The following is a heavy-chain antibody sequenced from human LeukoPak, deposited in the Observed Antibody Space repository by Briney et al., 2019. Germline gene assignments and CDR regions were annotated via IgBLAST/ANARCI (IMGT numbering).Heavy chain of an antibody. CDR3: AGEGSGWLPNF. CDR2: ISSGSSTI. V-gene: IGHV3-48*04. D-gene: IGHD6-19*01. Sequence: GGSLRLSCAASGFTFSTYGMNWVRQAPGKGLEWVSYISSGSSTIYYADSVKGRFTISRDNAKNSLYLQMNSLRAEDTAIYYCAGEGSGWLPNFWGQGTLVTVSS. J-gene: IGHJ4*02. CDR1: GFTFSTYG.